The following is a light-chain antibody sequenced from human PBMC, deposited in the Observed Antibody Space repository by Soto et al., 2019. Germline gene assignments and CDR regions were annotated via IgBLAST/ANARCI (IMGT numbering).Light chain of an antibody. CDR1: GPNIGSSF. CDR3: ATWDDSLSGVV. CDR2: KNN. Sequence: QSVLTQPPSASGTTGQTVTISCSGSGPNIGSSFVYWYQHLPGAAPKLLIYKNNRRPSGVPDRYSGSKSGTSASLAISGLRSEDQADYYCATWDDSLSGVVFGGGTKLTVL. J-gene: IGLJ2*01. V-gene: IGLV1-47*01.